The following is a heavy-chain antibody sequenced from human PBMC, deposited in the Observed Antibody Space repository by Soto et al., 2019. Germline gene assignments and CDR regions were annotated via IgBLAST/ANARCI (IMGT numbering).Heavy chain of an antibody. D-gene: IGHD3-10*01. CDR2: ISGSGGST. CDR1: GFTFSSYA. Sequence: EVQLLESGGGLVQPGGSLRLSCAASGFTFSSYAMSWVRQAPGKGLEWVSAISGSGGSTYYADSAKGRRTISRDNSKNPMYLQMNSLRAEDTAMYYCASAKWFGDLFGDVFDLWCQGTMVTVSS. V-gene: IGHV3-23*01. J-gene: IGHJ3*01. CDR3: ASAKWFGDLFGDVFDL.